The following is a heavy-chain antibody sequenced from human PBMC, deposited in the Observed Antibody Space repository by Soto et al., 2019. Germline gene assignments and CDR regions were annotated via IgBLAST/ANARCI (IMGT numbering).Heavy chain of an antibody. CDR1: GFTISSYG. J-gene: IGHJ4*02. D-gene: IGHD2-2*02. Sequence: QVQLVESGGGVVQPGRSLRLSCAASGFTISSYGMHWVRQAPGKGLEWVAVISYDGSNKYYADSVKGRFTISRDNSKNTLYLQMNSLRAEDTAVYYCAKPLGYVVPAAIDYWGQGTLVTVSS. V-gene: IGHV3-30*18. CDR3: AKPLGYVVPAAIDY. CDR2: ISYDGSNK.